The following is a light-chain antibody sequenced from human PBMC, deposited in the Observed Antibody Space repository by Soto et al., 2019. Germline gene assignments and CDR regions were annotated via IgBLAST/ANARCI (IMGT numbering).Light chain of an antibody. J-gene: IGLJ2*01. CDR2: ENT. Sequence: QSVLTQPSSVSGAPGQRVTISCTGSSSNIGSHFDVHWYQQLPGTAPNLLIYENTNRPSGVPDRFSGSKSGTSASLAITGLQAEDEAYYYCQSYDNRLSAVVFGGGTKLTVL. CDR1: SSNIGSHFD. CDR3: QSYDNRLSAVV. V-gene: IGLV1-40*01.